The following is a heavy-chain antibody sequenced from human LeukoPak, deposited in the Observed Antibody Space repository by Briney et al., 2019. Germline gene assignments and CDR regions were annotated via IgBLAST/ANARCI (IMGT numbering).Heavy chain of an antibody. J-gene: IGHJ4*02. CDR2: IYSGGST. D-gene: IGHD4-17*01. V-gene: IGHV3-53*01. CDR1: GFTVSSNY. Sequence: GGSLRLSCAASGFTVSSNYMSWVRQAPGKGLEWVSVIYSGGSTYYADSVKGRFTISRDNSKNTLYLQMNSLRAEDTAVYYCARAIYDYGDYHSWGQGTLVTVSS. CDR3: ARAIYDYGDYHS.